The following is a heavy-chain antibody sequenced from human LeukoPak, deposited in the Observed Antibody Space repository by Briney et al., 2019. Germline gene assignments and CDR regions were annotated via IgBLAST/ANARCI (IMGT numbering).Heavy chain of an antibody. D-gene: IGHD4-17*01. J-gene: IGHJ4*02. Sequence: GSLRLSCAASGFTFSSYSMNWVRQAPGKGLEWVSSISSSSSYIYYADSVKGRFTISRDNAKNSLYLQMNSLRAEDTAVYYCARAGAYGDLIFDYWGQGTLVTVSP. V-gene: IGHV3-21*01. CDR3: ARAGAYGDLIFDY. CDR1: GFTFSSYS. CDR2: ISSSSSYI.